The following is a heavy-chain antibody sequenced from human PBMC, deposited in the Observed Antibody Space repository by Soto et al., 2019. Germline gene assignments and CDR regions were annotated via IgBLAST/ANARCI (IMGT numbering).Heavy chain of an antibody. J-gene: IGHJ6*02. D-gene: IGHD2-2*01. Sequence: PGESLKISCKGSGYSFTSYWIGWVRQMPGKGLEWMGIIYPGDSDTRYSPSFQGQVTISADKSISTAYLQWSSLKASGTAMYYCARHSETTSSTSCHWCYYYGMDVWGQGTTVTVSS. CDR2: IYPGDSDT. CDR1: GYSFTSYW. V-gene: IGHV5-51*01. CDR3: ARHSETTSSTSCHWCYYYGMDV.